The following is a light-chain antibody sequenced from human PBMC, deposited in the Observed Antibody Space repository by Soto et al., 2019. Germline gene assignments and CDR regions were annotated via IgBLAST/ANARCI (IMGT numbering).Light chain of an antibody. Sequence: EIVMTQSPATLSVSPGERATLSCRASQSVSSYLAWYQQKPGLPPRLLIYDASTRATGIPDRFSGSGSGTVFTPTISCLQSADFAVYYCQQYSNWPPLYTFGRGTKLEIK. CDR1: QSVSSY. V-gene: IGKV3-15*01. CDR2: DAS. CDR3: QQYSNWPPLYT. J-gene: IGKJ2*01.